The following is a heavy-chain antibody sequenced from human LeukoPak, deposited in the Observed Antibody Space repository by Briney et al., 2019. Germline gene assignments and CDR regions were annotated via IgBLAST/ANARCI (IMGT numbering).Heavy chain of an antibody. CDR3: ARDSIPLYDYVWGSYRYTGAVDI. CDR1: GFTLGTYV. CDR2: IHIMGGIK. V-gene: IGHV3-30*04. D-gene: IGHD3-16*02. J-gene: IGHJ3*02. Sequence: GGSLRLSCAASGFTLGTYVRNWARQAPGKGRGWGPLIHIMGGIKYYADSVMVRFTISKDNCKDTLYLQMNSLRAEDTAVYYCARDSIPLYDYVWGSYRYTGAVDIWGQGTMVTVSS.